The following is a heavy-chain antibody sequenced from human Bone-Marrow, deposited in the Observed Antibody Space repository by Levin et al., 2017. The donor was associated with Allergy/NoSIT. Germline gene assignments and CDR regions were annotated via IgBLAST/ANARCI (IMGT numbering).Heavy chain of an antibody. V-gene: IGHV3-15*01. CDR1: GFSFSDVY. CDR2: IKRKIDGETT. D-gene: IGHD2-15*01. CDR3: ATGDCTGGSCHFFDY. J-gene: IGHJ4*02. Sequence: GGSLRLSCAASGFSFSDVYMHWVRQAPGKGLEWVGRIKRKIDGETTDYAAPVKGRFTISRDDSKNTLYLEMKNLKTEDAAVYYCATGDCTGGSCHFFDYWGQGTLVTVSS.